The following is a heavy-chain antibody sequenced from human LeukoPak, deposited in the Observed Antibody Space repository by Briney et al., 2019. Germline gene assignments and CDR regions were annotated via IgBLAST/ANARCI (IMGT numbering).Heavy chain of an antibody. CDR1: GFTVSSNY. CDR3: ARGGYSSSWYHFDY. CDR2: IYSGGTT. D-gene: IGHD6-13*01. Sequence: GGSLSLSCAASGFTVSSNYMSWVRQAPGKGLEWVSVIYSGGTTNYADSVKGRFTISRGNSKNTLFLQMNSLRAEDTAVYYCARGGYSSSWYHFDYWGQGTLVTVSS. V-gene: IGHV3-53*01. J-gene: IGHJ4*02.